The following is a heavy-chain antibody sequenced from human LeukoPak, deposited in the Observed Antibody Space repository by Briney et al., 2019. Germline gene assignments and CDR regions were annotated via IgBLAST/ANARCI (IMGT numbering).Heavy chain of an antibody. J-gene: IGHJ4*02. Sequence: GGSLRLSCAAPGFAFSSYAMSWVRQAPGKGLEWVSAISGSGGSTYYADSVKGRFTISRDNSKNTLYLQMNSLRAEDTAVYYCAKRSSGPYYFDYWGQGTLVTVSS. CDR3: AKRSSGPYYFDY. CDR1: GFAFSSYA. V-gene: IGHV3-23*01. D-gene: IGHD6-19*01. CDR2: ISGSGGST.